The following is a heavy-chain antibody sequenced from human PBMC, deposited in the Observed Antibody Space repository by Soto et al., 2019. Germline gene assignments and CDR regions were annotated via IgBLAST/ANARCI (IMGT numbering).Heavy chain of an antibody. J-gene: IGHJ6*02. CDR1: GYSFTSYW. V-gene: IGHV5-51*01. CDR3: ARTSPYYYGSGSYCPYCYYYGMDV. Sequence: PGESLKISCKGSGYSFTSYWIGWVRQMPGKGLEWMGIIYPGDSDTRYSPSFQGQVTISADKSISTAYLQWSSLKASDTAMYYCARTSPYYYGSGSYCPYCYYYGMDVWGQGTTVTVSS. D-gene: IGHD3-10*01. CDR2: IYPGDSDT.